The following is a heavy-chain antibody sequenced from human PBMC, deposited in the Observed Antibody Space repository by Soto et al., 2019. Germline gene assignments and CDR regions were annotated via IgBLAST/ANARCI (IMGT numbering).Heavy chain of an antibody. V-gene: IGHV4-61*03. Sequence: SETLSLTCTVFGASVSSGTYYWSCIRPAPGKGLEWVGHIYYTGSTNYNPSLNNRVTISVDTSKNHFSLQLTSVTAADTAVYYCARGAGFSYASTWFDIWGQGTLVTVSS. CDR3: ARGAGFSYASTWFDI. D-gene: IGHD5-18*01. CDR2: IYYTGST. CDR1: GASVSSGTYY. J-gene: IGHJ5*02.